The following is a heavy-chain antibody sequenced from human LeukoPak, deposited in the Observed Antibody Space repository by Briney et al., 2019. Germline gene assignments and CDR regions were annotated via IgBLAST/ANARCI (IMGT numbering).Heavy chain of an antibody. CDR2: ISGSGGST. CDR1: GFTFSSYA. D-gene: IGHD2-21*01. Sequence: GGSLRLSCAASGFTFSSYAMSWVRQAPGKGLEWVSAISGSGGSTYYADSVKGRFTISRDNSKNTLYLQMNSPRAEDTAVYYCAKGGGGDCFNDWGQGTLVTVSS. J-gene: IGHJ5*02. V-gene: IGHV3-23*01. CDR3: AKGGGGDCFND.